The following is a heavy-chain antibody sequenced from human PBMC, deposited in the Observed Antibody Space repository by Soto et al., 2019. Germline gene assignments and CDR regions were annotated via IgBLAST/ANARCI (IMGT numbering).Heavy chain of an antibody. CDR1: GFTFSSYG. V-gene: IGHV3-30*03. D-gene: IGHD1-1*01. J-gene: IGHJ4*02. Sequence: PGGSLRLSCAASGFTFSSYGMHWVRQAPGKGLEWVAVISYDGTEKYHADSVKGRFTISRDNSKNTLYLQVNSLRAEDTAVYYCARKPETGTTVPFDYWGQGTLGTVSS. CDR3: ARKPETGTTVPFDY. CDR2: ISYDGTEK.